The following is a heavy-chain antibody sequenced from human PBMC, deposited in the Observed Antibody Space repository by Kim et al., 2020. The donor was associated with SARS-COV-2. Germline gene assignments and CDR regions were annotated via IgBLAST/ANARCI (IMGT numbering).Heavy chain of an antibody. D-gene: IGHD1-7*01. Sequence: SETLSLTCTVSGGSISSYYWSWIRQPPGKGLEWIGYIYYSGSTNYNPSLKSRVTISVDTSKNQFSLKLSSVTAADTAVYYCASHNWNYVLDYWGQGTLVTVSS. V-gene: IGHV4-59*01. J-gene: IGHJ4*02. CDR1: GGSISSYY. CDR3: ASHNWNYVLDY. CDR2: IYYSGST.